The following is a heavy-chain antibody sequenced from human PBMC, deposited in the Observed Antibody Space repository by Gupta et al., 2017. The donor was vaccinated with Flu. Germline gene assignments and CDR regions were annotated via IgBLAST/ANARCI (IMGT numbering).Heavy chain of an antibody. Sequence: QVQLQQSGPGLVKPSQTLSLHCAISGDSVSSNSAACNCTRQSPSRGLEWLGRTYYKSRWYKDYAVSVKSRITINPDTSKNQFALQLNSVTPEDTAVYYCVRERLRTQTPWRQQLDSWGQGTLVTVSS. V-gene: IGHV6-1*01. J-gene: IGHJ4*02. CDR2: TYYKSRWYK. CDR3: VRERLRTQTPWRQQLDS. D-gene: IGHD5-18*01. CDR1: GDSVSSNSAA.